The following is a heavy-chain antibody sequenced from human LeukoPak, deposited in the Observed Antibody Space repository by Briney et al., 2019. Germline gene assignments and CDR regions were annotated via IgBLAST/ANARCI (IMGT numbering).Heavy chain of an antibody. CDR3: ARGARSNWFDP. CDR1: RVIFKKYG. Sequence: ASVKVSCKASRVIFKKYGIFWVRQAPGQGLEWMGRIIPVLSIANNAEKFQGRVTITADKDTSTAYMELSRLRSVDTAVYYCARGARSNWFDPWGQGTLVTVSS. V-gene: IGHV1-69*04. CDR2: IIPVLSIA. J-gene: IGHJ5*02.